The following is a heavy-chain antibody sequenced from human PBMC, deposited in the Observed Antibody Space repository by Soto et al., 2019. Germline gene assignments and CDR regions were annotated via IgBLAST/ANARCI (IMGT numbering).Heavy chain of an antibody. CDR3: VTADASRGGIDY. CDR1: GFTFRDYW. Sequence: EVQLVESGGDLVQPGGSVRLSCVASGFTFRDYWMSWVRQAPGQGLEWVANINQDGSQKYYVGSVEGRFTISRENARNSLYLQMSSRRAEDTAVYYCVTADASRGGIDYWGQGTLVTVSS. CDR2: INQDGSQK. J-gene: IGHJ4*02. V-gene: IGHV3-7*01. D-gene: IGHD2-2*01.